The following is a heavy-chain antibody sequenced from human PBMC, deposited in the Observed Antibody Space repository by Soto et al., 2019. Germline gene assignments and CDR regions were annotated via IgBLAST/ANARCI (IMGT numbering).Heavy chain of an antibody. CDR3: VRQGIDYLHGLVDV. J-gene: IGHJ6*01. V-gene: IGHV4-59*08. CDR2: VYYTGDT. Sequence: QVQLQQSGPRLVKPSETLSLTRTVSSGPDRSHNWGWIRQPPGRGLEWIGYVYYTGDTAYNPSLRGRVTISADTSTNDISLTLNSVTAADTAVYYCVRQGIDYLHGLVDVW. D-gene: IGHD4-17*01. CDR1: SGPDRSHN.